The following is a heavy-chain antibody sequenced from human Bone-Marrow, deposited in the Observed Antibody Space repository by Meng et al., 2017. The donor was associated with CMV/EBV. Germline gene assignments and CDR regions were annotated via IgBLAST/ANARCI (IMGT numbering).Heavy chain of an antibody. CDR3: ARGCSSTSCYTAFDY. CDR1: GGSISSSSYY. CDR2: IYYSGST. V-gene: IGHV4-39*07. J-gene: IGHJ4*02. D-gene: IGHD2-2*02. Sequence: GSLRLSCTVSGGSISSSSYYWGWIRQPPGKGLEWIGSIYYSGSTYYNPSLKSRVTISVDTSKNQFSLKLSSVTAADTAVYSCARGCSSTSCYTAFDYWGQGTLVTVSS.